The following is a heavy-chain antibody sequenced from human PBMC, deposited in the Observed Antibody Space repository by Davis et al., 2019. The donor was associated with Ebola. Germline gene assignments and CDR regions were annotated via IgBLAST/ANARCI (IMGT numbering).Heavy chain of an antibody. V-gene: IGHV1-69*04. CDR3: ARGPFSIAAASDFYYYYYGMDV. D-gene: IGHD6-13*01. Sequence: SVKVSCKASGGTFSSYAISWVRQAPGQGLEWMGRIIPILGIANYAQKFQGRVTITADKSTSTAYMELSSLRSEDTAVYYCARGPFSIAAASDFYYYYYGMDVWGQGTTVTVSS. CDR2: IIPILGIA. J-gene: IGHJ6*02. CDR1: GGTFSSYA.